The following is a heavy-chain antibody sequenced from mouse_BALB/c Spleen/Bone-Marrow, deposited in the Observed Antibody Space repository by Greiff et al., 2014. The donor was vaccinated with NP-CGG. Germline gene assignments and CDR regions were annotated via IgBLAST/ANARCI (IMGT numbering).Heavy chain of an antibody. CDR3: ASNWDVD. Sequence: QVHVKQSGAELAKPGASVKMSCKASGYTFTSYWMHWVKQRPGQGLEWIGYINPSTGYTEYNQKFKDKATLTADKSSSTAYMQQSSLTSEDSAVYYCASNWDVDWGQGTTLTVSS. V-gene: IGHV1-7*01. J-gene: IGHJ2*01. CDR1: GYTFTSYW. CDR2: INPSTGYT. D-gene: IGHD4-1*01.